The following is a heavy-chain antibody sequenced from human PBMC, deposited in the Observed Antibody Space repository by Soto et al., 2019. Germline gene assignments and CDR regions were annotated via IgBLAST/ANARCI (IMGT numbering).Heavy chain of an antibody. D-gene: IGHD6-19*01. Sequence: QITLKESGPTLVKPTQTLTLTCTFSGFSLSTSGVGVGWIRQPPGKALEWLALIYWDDDKRYSPSLKSRLTTTNDTSKNQVVLTMTNMDPVDTATYYCAHSQITVAGTIDFQHWGQGTLVTVSS. CDR2: IYWDDDK. CDR3: AHSQITVAGTIDFQH. V-gene: IGHV2-5*02. J-gene: IGHJ1*01. CDR1: GFSLSTSGVG.